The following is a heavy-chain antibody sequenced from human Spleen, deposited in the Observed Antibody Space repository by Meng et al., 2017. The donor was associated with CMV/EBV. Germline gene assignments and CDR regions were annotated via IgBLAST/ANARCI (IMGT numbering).Heavy chain of an antibody. D-gene: IGHD2-2*01. J-gene: IGHJ6*02. Sequence: GESLKISCAASGFTFSYHAMHWVRQAPGKGLEWVAIISHDGTNRYYADSVKGRFTISRDSSRNTLYLQMNNLSAEDRAVYYCAKESVAAAHAVGYYGMDVWGQGTTVTVSS. CDR1: GFTFSYHA. CDR3: AKESVAAAHAVGYYGMDV. V-gene: IGHV3-30*04. CDR2: ISHDGTNR.